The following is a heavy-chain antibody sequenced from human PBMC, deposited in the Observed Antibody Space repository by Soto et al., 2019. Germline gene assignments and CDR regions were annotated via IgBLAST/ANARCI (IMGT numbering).Heavy chain of an antibody. J-gene: IGHJ6*02. Sequence: GGSLRLSCAASGFTFSSYSMNWVRQAPGKGLEWVSSISSSSSYIYYADSVKGRFTISRDNAKNSLYLQMNSLRAEDTAVYYCARDPPGGSVAGTPYYYGMDVWGQGTTVTV. CDR1: GFTFSSYS. CDR2: ISSSSSYI. D-gene: IGHD6-19*01. V-gene: IGHV3-21*01. CDR3: ARDPPGGSVAGTPYYYGMDV.